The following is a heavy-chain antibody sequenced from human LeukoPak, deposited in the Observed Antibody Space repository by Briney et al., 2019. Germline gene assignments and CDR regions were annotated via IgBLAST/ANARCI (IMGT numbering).Heavy chain of an antibody. Sequence: ASVKVSCKASGYTFSNYGISWVRQAPGLGLEWMGWTSYNGNTNYAQMFQDRVTMTTDTSTTTAYMELRSLESDDTAVYYCARHSGSGWQALGYWGQGTLVTVSS. CDR3: ARHSGSGWQALGY. J-gene: IGHJ4*02. CDR2: TSYNGNT. CDR1: GYTFSNYG. V-gene: IGHV1-18*04. D-gene: IGHD6-19*01.